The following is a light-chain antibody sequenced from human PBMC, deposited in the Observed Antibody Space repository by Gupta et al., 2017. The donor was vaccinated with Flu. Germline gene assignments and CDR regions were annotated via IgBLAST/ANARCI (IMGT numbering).Light chain of an antibody. Sequence: PSSLAASVGDRCTITCRARQRIKTDLGWYQQRPGKDSKRLIYAAFTLQTGVPSRLSGSGSGTEFTLTIISLQPEDFATYYCLQHNVYPWTFGQGTKVEIK. V-gene: IGKV1-17*01. J-gene: IGKJ1*01. CDR3: LQHNVYPWT. CDR2: AAF. CDR1: QRIKTD.